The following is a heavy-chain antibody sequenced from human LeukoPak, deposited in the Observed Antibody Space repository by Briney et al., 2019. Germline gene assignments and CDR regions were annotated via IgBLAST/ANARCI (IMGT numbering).Heavy chain of an antibody. J-gene: IGHJ4*02. Sequence: RGSLRLSCEASGFTFSTYWMSWVRQAPGKGLEWVANIKEDGSEKYYEDSVKGRFTISRDNAKNSLYLQMNSLRAEDTAVYYCASGYYSRRFDYWGQGTLVTYSS. D-gene: IGHD3-22*01. CDR2: IKEDGSEK. V-gene: IGHV3-7*01. CDR1: GFTFSTYW. CDR3: ASGYYSRRFDY.